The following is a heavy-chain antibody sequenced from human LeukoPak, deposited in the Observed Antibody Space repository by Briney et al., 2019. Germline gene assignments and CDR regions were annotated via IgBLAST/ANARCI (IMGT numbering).Heavy chain of an antibody. Sequence: GGSLRLSCAASGFSVSTNYMSWVRQAPGKGLEWVSVIHSGGSTFYADSAKGRFTISRDNSKNTLYLQMNSLRAEDTAVYYCARATLRYFDWLLDYFDYWGQGTLVTVSS. V-gene: IGHV3-53*01. D-gene: IGHD3-9*01. CDR3: ARATLRYFDWLLDYFDY. CDR1: GFSVSTNY. J-gene: IGHJ4*02. CDR2: IHSGGST.